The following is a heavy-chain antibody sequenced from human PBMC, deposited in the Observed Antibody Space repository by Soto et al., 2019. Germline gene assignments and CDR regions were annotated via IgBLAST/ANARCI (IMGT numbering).Heavy chain of an antibody. CDR3: ARDPDDFWSGYSNYYYYGMDV. CDR2: ISSSSSYI. Sequence: EVQLVESGGGLVKPGGSLRLSCAASGFTFSSYSMNWVRQAPWKGLEWVSSISSSSSYIYYADSVKGRFTISRDNAKNSLYLQMNSLRAEDTAVYYCARDPDDFWSGYSNYYYYGMDVWGQGTTVTVSS. V-gene: IGHV3-21*01. D-gene: IGHD3-3*01. CDR1: GFTFSSYS. J-gene: IGHJ6*02.